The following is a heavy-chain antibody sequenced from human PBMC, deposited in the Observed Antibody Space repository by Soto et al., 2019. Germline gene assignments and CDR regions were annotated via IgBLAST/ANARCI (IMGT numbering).Heavy chain of an antibody. Sequence: GASVKVSCKASGYTFTSYDISWVRQATGQGLEWMGWMNPNSGNTGYAQKFQGRVTMTRNTSIRTAYMELSSLRSEDTAVYYCARAEAVAGSHDFHYWGQGTLVTVSS. J-gene: IGHJ4*02. CDR3: ARAEAVAGSHDFHY. CDR2: MNPNSGNT. CDR1: GYTFTSYD. V-gene: IGHV1-8*01. D-gene: IGHD6-19*01.